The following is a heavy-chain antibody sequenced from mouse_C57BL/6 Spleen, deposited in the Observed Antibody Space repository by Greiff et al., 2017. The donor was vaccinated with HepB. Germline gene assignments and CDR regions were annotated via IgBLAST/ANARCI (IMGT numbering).Heavy chain of an antibody. J-gene: IGHJ2*01. CDR2: ISDGGSYT. Sequence: EVQVVESGGGLVKPGGSLKLSCAASGFTFSSYAMSWVRQTPEKRLEWVATISDGGSYTYYPDNVKGRFTISRDNAKNNLYLQMSHLKSEDTAMYYCASLRDYFDYWGQGTTLTVSS. CDR3: ASLRDYFDY. V-gene: IGHV5-4*01. CDR1: GFTFSSYA.